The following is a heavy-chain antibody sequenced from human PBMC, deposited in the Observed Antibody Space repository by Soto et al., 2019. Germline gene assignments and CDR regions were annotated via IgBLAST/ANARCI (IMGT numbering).Heavy chain of an antibody. D-gene: IGHD3-22*01. Sequence: SETLSLTCAVSGGSISSSNWWSWVRQPPGKGLEWIGEIYHSGSTNYNPSLKSRVTISVDKSKNQFSLKLSSVTAADTAVYYCESITMIEGAFDIWGQGTMVTVSS. CDR2: IYHSGST. J-gene: IGHJ3*02. CDR3: ESITMIEGAFDI. V-gene: IGHV4-4*02. CDR1: GGSISSSNW.